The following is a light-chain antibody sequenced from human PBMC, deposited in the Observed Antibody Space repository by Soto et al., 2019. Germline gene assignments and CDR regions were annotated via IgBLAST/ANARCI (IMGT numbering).Light chain of an antibody. Sequence: ENVLTQSPGTVSLSPGERATLSCRASQGVTSNHLAWYQQKPGQAPRLLIYGVFNSATGIPDRFSGSGSGTAFTLTITRLEPEDSAVYFCQHYDGSPRTFGQGTKLEIK. V-gene: IGKV3-20*01. CDR1: QGVTSNH. J-gene: IGKJ2*01. CDR2: GVF. CDR3: QHYDGSPRT.